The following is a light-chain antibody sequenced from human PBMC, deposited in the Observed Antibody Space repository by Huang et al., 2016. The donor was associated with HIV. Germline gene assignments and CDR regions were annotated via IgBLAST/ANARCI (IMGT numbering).Light chain of an antibody. J-gene: IGKJ4*01. Sequence: EIVLTQSPATLSLSPGERATLSGRASQSVSSYLAWYQQKPGQAPRLLIYDASNRATGIPSRFSGRGSGTDFTLTISSLEPEDFAVYYCQQRSNWPPLTFGGGTKVEIK. CDR3: QQRSNWPPLT. CDR2: DAS. V-gene: IGKV3-11*01. CDR1: QSVSSY.